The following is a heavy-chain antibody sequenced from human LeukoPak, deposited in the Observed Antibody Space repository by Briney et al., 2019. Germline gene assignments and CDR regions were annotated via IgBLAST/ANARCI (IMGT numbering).Heavy chain of an antibody. D-gene: IGHD2-2*02. CDR2: ISGSGGST. CDR1: GFTFNNYA. J-gene: IGHJ6*02. CDR3: AKWATGYCSSTSCYTGMDV. V-gene: IGHV3-23*01. Sequence: GGSLRLSCAASGFTFNNYAINWVRQAPGKGPEWVSGISGSGGSTYYVDSVKGRFTISRDNSKNTLYLQMNSLRAEDTAVYYCAKWATGYCSSTSCYTGMDVWGQGTTVTVSS.